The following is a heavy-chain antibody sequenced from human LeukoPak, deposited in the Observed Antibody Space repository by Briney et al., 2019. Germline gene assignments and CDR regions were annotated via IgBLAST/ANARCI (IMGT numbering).Heavy chain of an antibody. CDR2: ISAYNGNT. CDR1: GYTFSIYG. D-gene: IGHD2-15*01. V-gene: IGHV1-18*01. Sequence: ASVRVSCKASGYTFSIYGFSWVRQAPGQGLEWMGWISAYNGNTNYAQKFQGRVTMTTDTSTSTAHMELSSLRSEDTAVYYCARRGSDYWGQGTLVTVSS. J-gene: IGHJ4*02. CDR3: ARRGSDY.